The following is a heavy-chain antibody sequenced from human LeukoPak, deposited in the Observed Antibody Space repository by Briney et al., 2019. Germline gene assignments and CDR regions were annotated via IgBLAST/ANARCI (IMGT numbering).Heavy chain of an antibody. CDR1: GYTFTSYA. J-gene: IGHJ4*02. CDR3: ARDSGEYYFDY. CDR2: INAGSGNT. V-gene: IGHV1-3*01. D-gene: IGHD2-15*01. Sequence: ASVKVSCKASGYTFTSYAMHWVRQAPGQRLEWMGWINAGSGNTKYSQNFQGRVTISRDTSASTAYMELSSLTSEDTAVYYRARDSGEYYFDYWGQGTLVTVSS.